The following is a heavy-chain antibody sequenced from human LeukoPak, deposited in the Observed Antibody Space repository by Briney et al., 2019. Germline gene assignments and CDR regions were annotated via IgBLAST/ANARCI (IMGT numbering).Heavy chain of an antibody. Sequence: TPSETLSLTCAVSGGSISSNNWWSWVRQPPGKGLEWIGEIYHSGNANYNPSLKTRVTMSVDKSKNQFSLILSSVTAADTAVYYCARGRAYGDYSSVLGYWGQGTLVTVSS. D-gene: IGHD4-17*01. CDR2: IYHSGNA. CDR3: ARGRAYGDYSSVLGY. J-gene: IGHJ4*02. CDR1: GGSISSNNW. V-gene: IGHV4-4*02.